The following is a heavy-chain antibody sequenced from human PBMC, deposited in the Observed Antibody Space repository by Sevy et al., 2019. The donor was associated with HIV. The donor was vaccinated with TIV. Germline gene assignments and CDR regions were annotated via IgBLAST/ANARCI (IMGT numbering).Heavy chain of an antibody. D-gene: IGHD3-10*01. J-gene: IGHJ5*02. CDR3: ARDLMVRGVITGWFDP. Sequence: SETLPLTCTVSGGSISSSSYYWGWIRQPPGKGLEWIGSIYYSGSTYYNPSLKSRVTISVDTSKNQFSLKLSSVTAADTAVYYCARDLMVRGVITGWFDPWGQGTLVTVSS. CDR2: IYYSGST. CDR1: GGSISSSSYY. V-gene: IGHV4-39*01.